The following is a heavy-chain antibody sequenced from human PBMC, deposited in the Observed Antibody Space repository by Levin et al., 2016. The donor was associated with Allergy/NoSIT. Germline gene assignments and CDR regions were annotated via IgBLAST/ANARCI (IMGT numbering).Heavy chain of an antibody. Sequence: ASVKVSCKASGYTFTGYYMHWVRQAPGQGLEWMGWIDPNSGGTNYAQKFQGRVTMTRDTSISTAYMELSRLRSDDTAVYYCAEEIITDYGMDVWGQGTTVTVSS. CDR3: AEEIITDYGMDV. CDR1: GYTFTGYY. J-gene: IGHJ6*02. CDR2: IDPNSGGT. D-gene: IGHD3-22*01. V-gene: IGHV1-2*02.